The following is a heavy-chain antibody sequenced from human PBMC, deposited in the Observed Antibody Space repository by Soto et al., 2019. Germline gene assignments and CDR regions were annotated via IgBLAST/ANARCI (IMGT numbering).Heavy chain of an antibody. V-gene: IGHV3-48*01. Sequence: GSLRLSCAASGFTFSSYSINWVRQAPGKGLEWVSYISSSSSTIYYADSVKVRFTISRDNAKNSLYLQMNSLRAEDTAVYYCARDSGYSYDPLDYWGQGTLVTVSS. CDR3: ARDSGYSYDPLDY. CDR2: ISSSSSTI. CDR1: GFTFSSYS. J-gene: IGHJ4*02. D-gene: IGHD5-18*01.